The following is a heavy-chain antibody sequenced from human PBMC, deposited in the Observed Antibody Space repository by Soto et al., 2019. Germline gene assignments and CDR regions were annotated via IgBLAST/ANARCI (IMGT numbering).Heavy chain of an antibody. CDR3: VGTGTTDDF. J-gene: IGHJ1*01. CDR2: IFYSGDT. CDR1: AASVNTGHYY. D-gene: IGHD1-7*01. V-gene: IGHV4-30-4*01. Sequence: SETLSLTCAVSAASVNTGHYYWMYIRQSPGKGLEWLGYIFYSGDTYYNPSLKSRATISLNTSRNQISLTLTSVTDADTAVYFCVGTGTTDDFWGQGTLVTAPQ.